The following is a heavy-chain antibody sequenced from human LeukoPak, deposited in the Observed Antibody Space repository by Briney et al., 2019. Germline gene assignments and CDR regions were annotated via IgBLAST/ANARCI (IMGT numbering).Heavy chain of an antibody. V-gene: IGHV1-2*06. CDR1: GYTFTGYY. J-gene: IGHJ4*02. Sequence: ASVKVSCKASGYTFTGYYMHWVPQAPGQGLEWMGRINPNSGGTNYAQRFQGRVTMTRDTSINTAYMELSRLRSDDTAMYYCARDPLGAYSGTYWGQGTLVTVSS. CDR3: ARDPLGAYSGTY. D-gene: IGHD1-26*01. CDR2: INPNSGGT.